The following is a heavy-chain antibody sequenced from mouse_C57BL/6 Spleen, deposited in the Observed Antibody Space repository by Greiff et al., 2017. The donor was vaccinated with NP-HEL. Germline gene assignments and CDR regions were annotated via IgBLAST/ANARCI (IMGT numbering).Heavy chain of an antibody. Sequence: DVHLVESGGGLVQPGGSMKLSCVASGFTFSNYWMNWVRQSPEKGLEWVAQIRLKSDNYATHYAESVKGRFTISRDDSKSSVYLQMNNLRAEDTGIYYCTGITTVVPYYAMDYWGQGTSVTVSS. CDR3: TGITTVVPYYAMDY. V-gene: IGHV6-3*01. J-gene: IGHJ4*01. D-gene: IGHD1-1*01. CDR2: IRLKSDNYAT. CDR1: GFTFSNYW.